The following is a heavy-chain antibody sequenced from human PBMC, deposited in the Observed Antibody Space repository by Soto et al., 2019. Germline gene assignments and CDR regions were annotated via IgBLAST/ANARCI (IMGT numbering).Heavy chain of an antibody. D-gene: IGHD1-26*01. CDR2: IYYSGST. Sequence: SETLSLTCTVSGGSISSSSYYWGWIRQPPGKGLEWIGSIYYSGSTYYNPSLKSRVTISVDTSKNQFSLKLSSVTAADTAVYYCGKVGATLYYYGMDVWGQGTTVTVSS. CDR3: GKVGATLYYYGMDV. J-gene: IGHJ6*02. V-gene: IGHV4-39*01. CDR1: GGSISSSSYY.